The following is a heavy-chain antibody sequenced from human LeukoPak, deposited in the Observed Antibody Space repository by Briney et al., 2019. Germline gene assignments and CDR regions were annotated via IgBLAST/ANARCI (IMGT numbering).Heavy chain of an antibody. V-gene: IGHV4-59*08. CDR1: GGSISVYY. CDR2: IYYSGST. CDR3: ARLMVVPPGDWFDP. Sequence: LETLSLTCTVSGGSISVYYWSWIRQSPGKGLEWIGYIYYSGSTKYNPSLKGRVTTSIDTSKNKFSLKLSSVTAADTAVYYCARLMVVPPGDWFDPWGQRTLVTVSS. D-gene: IGHD2-2*01. J-gene: IGHJ5*02.